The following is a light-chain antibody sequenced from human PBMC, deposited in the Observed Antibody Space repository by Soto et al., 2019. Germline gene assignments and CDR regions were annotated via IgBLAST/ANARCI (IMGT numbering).Light chain of an antibody. J-gene: IGKJ1*01. CDR1: RSIRSN. Sequence: EIVMTQSPATLSVSPGERVTLSCKASRSIRSNLAWYQQKPGQAPRLLISGASTRATGITDRFSGSGSGTDFTLTISRLEPEDFAVYYCQQYGSSGTFGQGTKV. V-gene: IGKV3-20*01. CDR2: GAS. CDR3: QQYGSSGT.